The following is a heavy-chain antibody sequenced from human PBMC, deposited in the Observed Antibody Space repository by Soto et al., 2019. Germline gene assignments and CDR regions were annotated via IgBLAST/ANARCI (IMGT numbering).Heavy chain of an antibody. Sequence: GSLRLSCAASGFTFSSYGMHWVRQAPGKGLEWVAVISYDGSNKYYADSVKGRFTISRDNSKNTLYLQMNSLRAEDTAVYYCAKDGGSWILDCWGQGTLVTVSS. J-gene: IGHJ4*02. D-gene: IGHD1-26*01. CDR2: ISYDGSNK. CDR1: GFTFSSYG. CDR3: AKDGGSWILDC. V-gene: IGHV3-30*18.